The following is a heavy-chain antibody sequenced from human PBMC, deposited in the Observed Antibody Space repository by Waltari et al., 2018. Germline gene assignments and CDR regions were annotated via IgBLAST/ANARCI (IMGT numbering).Heavy chain of an antibody. CDR2: ISSSVSYI. CDR3: TMAPDVPVRPTWG. D-gene: IGHD7-27*01. V-gene: IGHV3-21*06. J-gene: IGHJ4*02. CDR1: GFTFSLFS. Sequence: EVQLVESGGGLVKPGGSLRLSCAASGFTFSLFSMNWVRQAPGRGLEWVSTISSSVSYIYDADSVKVRFTISRDNAKNSVYLQMNSLRVDDTAVYYCTMAPDVPVRPTWGWGQGSLVTVSS.